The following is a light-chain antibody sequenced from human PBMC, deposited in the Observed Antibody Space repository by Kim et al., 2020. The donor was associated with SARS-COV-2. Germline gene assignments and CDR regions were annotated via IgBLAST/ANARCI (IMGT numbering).Light chain of an antibody. CDR2: RDS. V-gene: IGLV3-9*01. Sequence: SVALGQTARIHCGGNNIGSKNVHWYQQRPGQAPVLVIYRDSNRPSGIPERFSGSNSGNTATLTISRAQAGDEADYYCQVWDSSTGVFGGGTQLTVL. CDR3: QVWDSSTGV. CDR1: NIGSKN. J-gene: IGLJ3*02.